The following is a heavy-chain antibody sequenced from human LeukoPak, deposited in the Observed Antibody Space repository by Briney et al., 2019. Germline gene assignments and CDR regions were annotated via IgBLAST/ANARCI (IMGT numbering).Heavy chain of an antibody. CDR1: GGSISRSTYY. CDR2: IYYSGST. J-gene: IGHJ4*02. Sequence: ETSETLSLTCSVAGGSISRSTYYWAWIRQPPGKGLEWIGTIYYSGSTYYNPSLKSAVIISVDTSKNQFSLKLSSVTAADTAAYYCARDLLWFGYIDSWGQGTLVTVSS. CDR3: ARDLLWFGYIDS. D-gene: IGHD3-10*01. V-gene: IGHV4-39*02.